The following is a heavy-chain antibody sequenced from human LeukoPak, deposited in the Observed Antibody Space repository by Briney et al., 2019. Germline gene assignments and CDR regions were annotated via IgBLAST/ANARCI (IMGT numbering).Heavy chain of an antibody. CDR3: ARGRYYYYYGMDV. CDR1: GFTFSSYG. Sequence: GGSLRLSCAASGFTFSSYGMHWVRQAPGKGLEWVAVIWYDGSNKHYADSVKGRFTISRDNSKNTLYLQMNSLRAEDTAVYYCARGRYYYYYGMDVWGQGTTVTVSS. CDR2: IWYDGSNK. V-gene: IGHV3-33*01. J-gene: IGHJ6*02.